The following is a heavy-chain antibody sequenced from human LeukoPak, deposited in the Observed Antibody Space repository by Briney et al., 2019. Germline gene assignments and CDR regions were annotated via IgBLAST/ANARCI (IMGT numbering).Heavy chain of an antibody. CDR2: INPNSGGT. CDR3: ATGITTAEYFQH. V-gene: IGHV1-2*04. D-gene: IGHD1-14*01. CDR1: GYTFTGYY. Sequence: ASVKVSCKASGYTFTGYYMHWVRQAPGQGLEWMGWINPNSGGTNYAQKFQGWVTMTRDTSISTAYMELSRLRSEDTAVYYCATGITTAEYFQHWGQGTLVTVSS. J-gene: IGHJ1*01.